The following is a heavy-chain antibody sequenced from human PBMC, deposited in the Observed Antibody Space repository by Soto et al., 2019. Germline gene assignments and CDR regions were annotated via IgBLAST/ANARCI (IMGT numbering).Heavy chain of an antibody. D-gene: IGHD2-21*02. CDR1: GLTFSTYA. V-gene: IGHV3-23*01. Sequence: EVQLLESGGDLVQPGGSLRLSCAASGLTFSTYAMTWVRQAPGKGLEWVSTISTSGGRTYYADSVKGRFTISRDNSKNMLYRQMNSLRADDTAVYHCAKYCAGDCSLRWFDPWGQGTLVTVSS. J-gene: IGHJ5*02. CDR2: ISTSGGRT. CDR3: AKYCAGDCSLRWFDP.